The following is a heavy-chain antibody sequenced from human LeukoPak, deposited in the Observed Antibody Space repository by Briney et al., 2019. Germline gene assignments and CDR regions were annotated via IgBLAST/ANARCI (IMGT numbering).Heavy chain of an antibody. J-gene: IGHJ4*02. Sequence: ASLKLSFTAPGYTFTDYFMHWVRQAPGQGIKRMGWINLNDGGTNYAQKFQGRVTMTRDTTISTAYMELSRLTSDETAGYYCARDPPEAAMGIDYWGQGTLVSVSS. CDR2: INLNDGGT. D-gene: IGHD2-2*01. CDR3: ARDPPEAAMGIDY. CDR1: GYTFTDYF. V-gene: IGHV1-2*02.